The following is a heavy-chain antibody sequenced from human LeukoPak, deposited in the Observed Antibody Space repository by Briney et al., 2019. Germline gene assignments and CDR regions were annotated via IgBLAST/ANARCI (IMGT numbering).Heavy chain of an antibody. CDR2: TYHRSKWYN. J-gene: IGHJ6*02. CDR3: AREKYAVVVTAIYYYGMDV. D-gene: IGHD2-21*02. CDR1: GDSVPSNSAA. V-gene: IGHV6-1*01. Sequence: SQTLSLTCAISGDSVPSNSAAWIWIRQSPSRGLEWLGRTYHRSKWYNNYAVSVKSRITINPDTSKNQFSLQLNSVTPEDTAVYYCAREKYAVVVTAIYYYGMDVWGQGTTVTVSS.